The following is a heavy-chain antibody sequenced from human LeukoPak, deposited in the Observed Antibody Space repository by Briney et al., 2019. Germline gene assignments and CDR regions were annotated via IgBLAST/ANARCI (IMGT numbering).Heavy chain of an antibody. CDR3: ARNAYYYGSGSSNY. V-gene: IGHV4-39*07. CDR2: IYHSGST. D-gene: IGHD3-10*01. Sequence: KPSETLSLTCTVSGGSISSSSYYWGWIRQPPGKGLEWIGSIYHSGSTYYNPSLKSRVTISVDTSKNQFSLKLSSVTAADTAVYYCARNAYYYGSGSSNYWGQGTLVTVSS. CDR1: GGSISSSSYY. J-gene: IGHJ4*02.